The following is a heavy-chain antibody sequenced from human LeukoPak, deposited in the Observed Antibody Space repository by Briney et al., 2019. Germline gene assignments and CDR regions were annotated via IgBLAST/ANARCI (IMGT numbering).Heavy chain of an antibody. CDR3: ARVITMVRGADNWFDP. Sequence: ASVKVSCKASGYTFTGYYMHWVRQAPGQGLEWMGWINPNSGGTNYAQKFQGRVTMTRDTSISTAYMELSRLRSDDTAVYYCARVITMVRGADNWFDPWGQGTLVTVSS. D-gene: IGHD3-10*01. CDR2: INPNSGGT. J-gene: IGHJ5*02. V-gene: IGHV1-2*02. CDR1: GYTFTGYY.